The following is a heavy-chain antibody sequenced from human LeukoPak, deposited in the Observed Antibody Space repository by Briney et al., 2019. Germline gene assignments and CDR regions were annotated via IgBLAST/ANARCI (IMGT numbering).Heavy chain of an antibody. Sequence: ASVKVSCKASGYTFTGYYMHWVRQAPGQGLEWMGWINPNSGGTNYAQKFQGRVTMTRDTSISTAYMELSRLRSDDTAVYYCARTSSGYDSPFDYWGQGILVTVSS. CDR2: INPNSGGT. J-gene: IGHJ4*02. D-gene: IGHD5-12*01. CDR1: GYTFTGYY. V-gene: IGHV1-2*02. CDR3: ARTSSGYDSPFDY.